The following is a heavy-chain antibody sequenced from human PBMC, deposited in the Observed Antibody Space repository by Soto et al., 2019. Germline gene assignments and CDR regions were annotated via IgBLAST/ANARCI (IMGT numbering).Heavy chain of an antibody. CDR3: ARDIVVVPDYYYYYYMHV. V-gene: IGHV3-7*01. CDR2: IKQDGSEK. CDR1: GFTFSSHL. Sequence: PGGSLRLSCAASGFTFSSHLISSVLQAQGKGLEWVANIKQDGSEKYYADPVKGRFTSSRDNAKNPLYLQMNSLRAEDSAVYYCARDIVVVPDYYYYYYMHVWGKGTTVPVSS. J-gene: IGHJ6*03. D-gene: IGHD2-2*01.